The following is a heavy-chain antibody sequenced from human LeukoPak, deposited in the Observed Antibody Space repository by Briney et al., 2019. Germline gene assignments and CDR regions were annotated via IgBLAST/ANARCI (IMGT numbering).Heavy chain of an antibody. CDR2: IYHSGST. J-gene: IGHJ3*02. CDR3: ARGERPDYDFWSGYYVNI. CDR1: GGSISRGGYY. D-gene: IGHD3-3*01. Sequence: SETLSLTCTVSGGSISRGGYYWSWIRQPPGKGLEWIGYIYHSGSTYYNPSLKSRVTISVDRSKNQFSLKLSSVTAADTAVYYCARGERPDYDFWSGYYVNIWGQGTMVTVSS. V-gene: IGHV4-30-2*01.